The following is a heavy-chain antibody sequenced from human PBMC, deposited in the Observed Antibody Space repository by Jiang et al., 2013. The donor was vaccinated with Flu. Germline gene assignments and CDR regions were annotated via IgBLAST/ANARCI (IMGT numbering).Heavy chain of an antibody. Sequence: GLVKPSETLSLTCAVSRGSISNSGYYWGWIRQPPGKGLEWIASILYTGHTYYNPPLKSRVTMSVDTSKNQFSVKLSSVTAADTAVYYCARKGIVGGNYYYGMDVWGQGTMVTVSS. V-gene: IGHV4-39*01. CDR2: ILYTGHT. D-gene: IGHD2/OR15-2a*01. CDR3: ARKGIVGGNYYYGMDV. J-gene: IGHJ6*02. CDR1: RGSISNSGYY.